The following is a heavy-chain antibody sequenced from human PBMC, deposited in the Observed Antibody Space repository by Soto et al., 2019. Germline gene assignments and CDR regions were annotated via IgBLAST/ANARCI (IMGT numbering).Heavy chain of an antibody. CDR2: ISYDGSNK. D-gene: IGHD2-15*01. Sequence: GGSLRLSCAASGFTFSSYGMHWVRQAPGKGLEWVAVISYDGSNKYYADSVKGRFTISRDNSKNTLYLQMNSLRAEDTALYYCAKDRLLPGQFDYWGQGTLVTVSS. CDR3: AKDRLLPGQFDY. V-gene: IGHV3-30*18. CDR1: GFTFSSYG. J-gene: IGHJ4*02.